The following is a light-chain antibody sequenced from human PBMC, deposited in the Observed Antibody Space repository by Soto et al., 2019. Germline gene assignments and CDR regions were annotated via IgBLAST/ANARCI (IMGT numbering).Light chain of an antibody. J-gene: IGLJ2*01. V-gene: IGLV4-60*03. Sequence: QSVLTQSSSASASLGSSVKHTCTLSSGHSSYIIAWHQQQPGKAPRYLMKLEGSGSYNKGSGVPDRFSGSSSGADRYLTISNLQSEDEADYYCETWDSNARVFGGGTKLTVL. CDR2: LEGSGSY. CDR3: ETWDSNARV. CDR1: SGHSSYI.